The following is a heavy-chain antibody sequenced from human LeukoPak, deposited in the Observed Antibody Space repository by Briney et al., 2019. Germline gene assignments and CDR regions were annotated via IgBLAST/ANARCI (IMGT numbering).Heavy chain of an antibody. V-gene: IGHV1-18*01. CDR2: ISAYNGNT. Sequence: GASVKVSCMASGYTFTSYGISWVRQAPGQGLEWMGWISAYNGNTNYAQKLQGRVTMTTDTSTSTAYMELRSLRSDDTAVYYCARDLRATMATGDFDYWGQGTLVTVSS. CDR1: GYTFTSYG. CDR3: ARDLRATMATGDFDY. J-gene: IGHJ4*02. D-gene: IGHD3-10*01.